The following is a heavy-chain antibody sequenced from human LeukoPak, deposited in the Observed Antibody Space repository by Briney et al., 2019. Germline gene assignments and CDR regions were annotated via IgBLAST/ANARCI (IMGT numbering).Heavy chain of an antibody. Sequence: PGGSLRPSCAASGFTFSSYAMHWVRQAPGKGLEWVAVISYDGSNKYYADSVKGRFTISRDNSKNTLYLQMNSLRAEDTAVYYCAREAGRSSGWYGYWGQGTLVTVSS. V-gene: IGHV3-30-3*01. CDR1: GFTFSSYA. D-gene: IGHD6-19*01. J-gene: IGHJ4*02. CDR3: AREAGRSSGWYGY. CDR2: ISYDGSNK.